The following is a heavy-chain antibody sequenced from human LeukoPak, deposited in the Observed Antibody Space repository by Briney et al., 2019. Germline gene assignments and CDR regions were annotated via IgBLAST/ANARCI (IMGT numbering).Heavy chain of an antibody. CDR2: ISAYNGKT. CDR3: ARVVVAATRFLYYYMDV. CDR1: GYTFTSYG. J-gene: IGHJ6*03. V-gene: IGHV1-18*01. D-gene: IGHD2-15*01. Sequence: GASMKVSCKASGYTFTSYGICWVRQAPGQGLEWMGWISAYNGKTNYAQKLQGRVTMTTDTSTSTAYMEMRSLRSDDTAVYYCARVVVAATRFLYYYMDVWGKGTTVTVSS.